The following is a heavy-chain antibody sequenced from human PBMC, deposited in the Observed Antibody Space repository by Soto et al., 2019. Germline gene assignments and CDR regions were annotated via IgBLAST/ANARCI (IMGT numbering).Heavy chain of an antibody. Sequence: GESLKISCKGSGYSFTSYWIGWVRQMPGKGLEWMGIIYPGDSDTRYSPSFQGQVTISADKSISTAYLQWSSLKASDTAMYYCACSGGLVVVPAAPSGPNMFDYWGQGTLVTVSS. J-gene: IGHJ4*02. CDR3: ACSGGLVVVPAAPSGPNMFDY. V-gene: IGHV5-51*01. CDR2: IYPGDSDT. CDR1: GYSFTSYW. D-gene: IGHD2-2*01.